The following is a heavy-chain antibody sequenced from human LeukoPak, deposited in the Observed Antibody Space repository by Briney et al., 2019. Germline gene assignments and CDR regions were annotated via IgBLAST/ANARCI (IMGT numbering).Heavy chain of an antibody. CDR3: ARAGDSGSYDVDY. J-gene: IGHJ4*02. Sequence: SQTLSLTCAVSGGSFSSGAYSWSWIRQPPGKGLEWLGYVYYSGSAYYNPSLKSRITISVDTSKNQFSLKLSSVTAADTAVYYCARAGDSGSYDVDYWGQGTLVTVSS. CDR2: VYYSGSA. CDR1: GGSFSSGAYS. V-gene: IGHV4-30-4*07. D-gene: IGHD1-26*01.